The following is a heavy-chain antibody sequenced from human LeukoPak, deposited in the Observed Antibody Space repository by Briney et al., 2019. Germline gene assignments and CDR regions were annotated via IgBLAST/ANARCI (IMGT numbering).Heavy chain of an antibody. CDR3: ASGYRFLDL. V-gene: IGHV4-30-2*01. CDR1: GGSISSGGYS. CDR2: IHHTGST. Sequence: PSQTLSLTCAVSGGSISSGGYSWTWIRQPPGKGLEWIGYIHHTGSTYYKPSLKSRVTISVDRSKNQFSLKLTSVTAADTAVYYCASGYRFLDLWGRGTLVTVSS. J-gene: IGHJ2*01.